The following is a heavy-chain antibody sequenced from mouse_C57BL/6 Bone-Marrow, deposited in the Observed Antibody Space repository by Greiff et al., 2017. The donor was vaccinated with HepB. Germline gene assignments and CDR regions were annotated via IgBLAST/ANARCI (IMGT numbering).Heavy chain of an antibody. D-gene: IGHD1-1*01. J-gene: IGHJ2*01. CDR3: ARWDYGSSSDY. V-gene: IGHV1-69*01. CDR2: IDPSDSYT. CDR1: GYTFTSYW. Sequence: QVQLQQPGAELVMPGASVKLSCKASGYTFTSYWMHWVKQRPGQGLEWIGEIDPSDSYTNYNQKFKGKSTLTVDKSSSTAYMQLSSLTSEDSAVYYCARWDYGSSSDYWGQGTTLTVSS.